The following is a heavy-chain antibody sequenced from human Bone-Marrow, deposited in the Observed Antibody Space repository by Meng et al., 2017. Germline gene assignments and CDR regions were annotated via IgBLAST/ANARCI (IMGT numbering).Heavy chain of an antibody. D-gene: IGHD3-3*01. CDR2: IYHSGST. Sequence: QLQLQESGSGLVKPSQTLSLTCAVSGGSISNGGYSLSWIRQPPGKGLEWIGYIYHSGSTYYNPSLKSRVTISVDTSKNQFSLKLSSVIAADTAVYYCVYFWSGYFTSGQGTLVTVSS. CDR3: VYFWSGYFT. V-gene: IGHV4-30-2*01. CDR1: GGSISNGGYS. J-gene: IGHJ5*02.